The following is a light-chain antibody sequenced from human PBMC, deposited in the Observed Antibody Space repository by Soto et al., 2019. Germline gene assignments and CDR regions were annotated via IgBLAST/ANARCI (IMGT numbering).Light chain of an antibody. CDR3: QQYYSYPPT. J-gene: IGKJ1*01. V-gene: IGKV1-8*01. CDR1: QGISSY. CDR2: AAS. Sequence: AIRMTQYPSSFSASTGDRVTITCRASQGISSYLAWYQQKPGKAPKLLIYAASTLQSGVPSRFSGSGSGTDFTLTISCLQSEDFATYYCQQYYSYPPTFGQGTKVEIK.